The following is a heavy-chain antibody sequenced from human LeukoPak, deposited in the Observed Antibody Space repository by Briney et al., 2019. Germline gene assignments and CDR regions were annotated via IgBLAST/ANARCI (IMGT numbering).Heavy chain of an antibody. V-gene: IGHV4-39*01. CDR2: LYYSGST. D-gene: IGHD3-22*01. J-gene: IGHJ4*02. CDR1: GGPISSSSYY. CDR3: ARRSYYDSSAIFDY. Sequence: SETLSLTCTVSGGPISSSSYYWDWIRQPPGKGLEWIGSLYYSGSTYYNPSLKSRVTISVDTSKNQFSLKLSSVTAADTAVFYCARRSYYDSSAIFDYWGQGTLVTVSS.